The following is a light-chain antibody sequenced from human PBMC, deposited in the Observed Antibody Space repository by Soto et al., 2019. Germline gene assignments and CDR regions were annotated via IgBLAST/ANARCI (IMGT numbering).Light chain of an antibody. J-gene: IGLJ2*01. Sequence: QSVLTQPASVSGSPGQSITISCTGTSSDVGGYNYVYWYQPHPGKAPKLMIYEVSNRPSGVSNRFSGSKSGNTASLTISGLQAEDEADYYCSSYTSSSTLEVFGGGTKLTVL. CDR2: EVS. CDR1: SSDVGGYNY. CDR3: SSYTSSSTLEV. V-gene: IGLV2-14*01.